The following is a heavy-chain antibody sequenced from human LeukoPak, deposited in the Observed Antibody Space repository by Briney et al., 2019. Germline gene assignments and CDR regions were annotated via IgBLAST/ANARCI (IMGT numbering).Heavy chain of an antibody. J-gene: IGHJ4*02. CDR3: VTDLGIGDGR. V-gene: IGHV3-74*01. D-gene: IGHD7-27*01. CDR2: INYGGSST. CDR1: GFCFFSDW. Sequence: GGLRLSSAASGFCFFSDWMHWVRQAPREGLVWVSRINYGGSSTSYADSAKGRFSISRDNATNTLYLQKNSLRAEDTAMYYCVTDLGIGDGRWGQGTLVTVSS.